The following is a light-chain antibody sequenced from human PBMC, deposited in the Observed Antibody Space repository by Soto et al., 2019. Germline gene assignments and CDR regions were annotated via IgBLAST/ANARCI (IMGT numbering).Light chain of an antibody. V-gene: IGLV2-14*01. CDR1: SSDVGGYNY. CDR3: SSYTSSSTLYV. J-gene: IGLJ1*01. Sequence: QSALTQPASVSRSPGQSITISCTGTSSDVGGYNYVSWYQQHPGKAPKVMIYDVSNRPSGVSNRFSDSKSGNTASLTISGLQAEDEADYYCSSYTSSSTLYVFGTGTKLTVL. CDR2: DVS.